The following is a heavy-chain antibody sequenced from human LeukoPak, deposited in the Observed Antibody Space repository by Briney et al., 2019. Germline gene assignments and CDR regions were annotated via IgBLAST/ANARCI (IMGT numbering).Heavy chain of an antibody. J-gene: IGHJ4*02. D-gene: IGHD1-26*01. Sequence: GGSLRLSCAASGFTFSSYGMHWVRQAPGKGLEWVAFIRYDGSNKYYADSVKGRFTISRDISKNTLYLQMNSLRAEDTAVYYCARDLSVGSKPDLGFDYWGQGTLVTVSS. CDR1: GFTFSSYG. V-gene: IGHV3-30*02. CDR3: ARDLSVGSKPDLGFDY. CDR2: IRYDGSNK.